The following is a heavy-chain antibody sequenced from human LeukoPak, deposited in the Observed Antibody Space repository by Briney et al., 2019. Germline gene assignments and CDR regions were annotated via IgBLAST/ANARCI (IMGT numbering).Heavy chain of an antibody. Sequence: GGSLRLSCAVSGFTFSGFAMYWVRQAPGKGLEWVALIPYDGSKNYYADSVKGRFTCSRDNSKNTLYLQMNSLRAEDTAVYYCARAIGGYNYGYYLDYWGQGTLVTVSS. V-gene: IGHV3-30-3*01. D-gene: IGHD3-3*01. CDR2: IPYDGSKN. CDR1: GFTFSGFA. CDR3: ARAIGGYNYGYYLDY. J-gene: IGHJ4*02.